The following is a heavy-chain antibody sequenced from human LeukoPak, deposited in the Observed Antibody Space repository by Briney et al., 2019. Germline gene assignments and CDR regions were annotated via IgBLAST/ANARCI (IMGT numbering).Heavy chain of an antibody. V-gene: IGHV1-69*05. D-gene: IGHD6-13*01. CDR2: IIPAFGTA. Sequence: GASVKVSCKGSGGTFSSYSISWVRQAPGQGLEWMGGIIPAFGTAHYAQKFQGRVTFTTDESTTTAYMELRSLRSEDTAVYYCARALYSSSWYYFDYWGQGTLVTVSS. J-gene: IGHJ4*02. CDR1: GGTFSSYS. CDR3: ARALYSSSWYYFDY.